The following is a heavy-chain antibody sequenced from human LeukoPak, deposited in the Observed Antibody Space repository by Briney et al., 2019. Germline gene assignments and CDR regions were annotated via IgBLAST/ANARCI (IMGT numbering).Heavy chain of an antibody. CDR1: GDSIRISPYY. D-gene: IGHD3-9*01. CDR2: IYYSGNT. J-gene: IGHJ4*02. CDR3: ARHLRYFDMVN. Sequence: PSETLSLTCSVSGDSIRISPYYWAWIRPPPGKGLEWIGNIYYSGNTYYNPSLKSRVTISVDTSKNQFSLMLSSVTAADTAVYYCARHLRYFDMVNWGQGTLVTVST. V-gene: IGHV4-39*01.